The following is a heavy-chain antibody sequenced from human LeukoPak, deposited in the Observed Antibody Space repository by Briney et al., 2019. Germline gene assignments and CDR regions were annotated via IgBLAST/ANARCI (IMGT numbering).Heavy chain of an antibody. V-gene: IGHV3-15*01. CDR2: IKSKTDGGTT. D-gene: IGHD5-12*01. J-gene: IGHJ4*02. CDR1: GFTFSNAW. CDR3: TTDRRVATAFFDY. Sequence: GGSLRLSCAASGFTFSNAWMSWVRQAPGKGLEWVGRIKSKTDGGTTDYAAPVKGRFTISRDDSKNTLSLQMNSLKTEDTAVYYCTTDRRVATAFFDYWGQGTLVTVSS.